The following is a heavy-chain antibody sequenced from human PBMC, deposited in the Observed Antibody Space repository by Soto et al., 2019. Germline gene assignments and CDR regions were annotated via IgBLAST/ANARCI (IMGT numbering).Heavy chain of an antibody. CDR3: AKMGKDVLLWFGELPY. J-gene: IGHJ4*02. CDR2: ISGSGGST. CDR1: GFTFSSHA. V-gene: IGHV3-23*01. D-gene: IGHD3-10*01. Sequence: GGSLRLSCAASGFTFSSHAMSWVRQAPGKGLEWVSAISGSGGSTYYADSVKGRFTISRDNSKNTLFLQMNSLRAEDTAVFYFAKMGKDVLLWFGELPYWGQGTLVTVSS.